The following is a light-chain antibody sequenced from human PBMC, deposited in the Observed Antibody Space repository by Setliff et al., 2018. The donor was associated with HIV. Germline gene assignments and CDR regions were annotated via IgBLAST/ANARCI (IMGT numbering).Light chain of an antibody. CDR2: EVS. Sequence: VLTQPASVSGSPGQSITISCTGTSSDVGGYNYVSWYQHHPGKAPKLIIYEVSNRPSGLSNRFSGSKSGNTASLTISGLQAEDEADYYCSSYTSSSTYIFGTGTKVTVL. J-gene: IGLJ1*01. V-gene: IGLV2-14*01. CDR1: SSDVGGYNY. CDR3: SSYTSSSTYI.